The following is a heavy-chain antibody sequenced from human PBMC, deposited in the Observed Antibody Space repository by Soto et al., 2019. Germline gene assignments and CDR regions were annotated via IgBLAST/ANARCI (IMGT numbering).Heavy chain of an antibody. CDR3: ATVRYQRPSGATEDYYYYGMDV. CDR1: DYTFTSYG. V-gene: IGHV1-18*04. J-gene: IGHJ6*02. D-gene: IGHD2-2*01. Sequence: ASVKVSCKASDYTFTSYGISWVRQAPGQGLEWMGWISTYNGNTNYAQKVQGRVTMTTDTSTSTAYMELRSLRSDDTAVYYCATVRYQRPSGATEDYYYYGMDVWGQGTTVTVSS. CDR2: ISTYNGNT.